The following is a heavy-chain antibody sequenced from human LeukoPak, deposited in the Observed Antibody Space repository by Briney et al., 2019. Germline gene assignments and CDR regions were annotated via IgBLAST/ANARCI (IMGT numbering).Heavy chain of an antibody. D-gene: IGHD2-15*01. CDR1: GFTFSTYT. V-gene: IGHV3-21*01. Sequence: PGGSLRLSCAASGFTFSTYTLSWVRQAPGKGLEWVSSISSSSTYIYYEDSVKGRFTISRDNAKSSLYLQMNSLRAEDTAVYYCARERSPKCSGGSCYLDCWGQGTLVTVSS. CDR3: ARERSPKCSGGSCYLDC. CDR2: ISSSSTYI. J-gene: IGHJ4*02.